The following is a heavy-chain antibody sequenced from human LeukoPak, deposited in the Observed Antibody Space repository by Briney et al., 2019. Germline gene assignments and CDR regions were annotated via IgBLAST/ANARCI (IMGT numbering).Heavy chain of an antibody. CDR3: AINYYDGSGYFDS. D-gene: IGHD3-22*01. CDR2: ISSSGGST. Sequence: GGSLRLSCAASGFTFAGYAINWVRQSPGKGLELVSGISSSGGSTYYADSVKGRFTISRDNYKNTLYLQMNSLRAEDTAVYYCAINYYDGSGYFDSWGQGTLVTVSS. CDR1: GFTFAGYA. J-gene: IGHJ4*02. V-gene: IGHV3-23*01.